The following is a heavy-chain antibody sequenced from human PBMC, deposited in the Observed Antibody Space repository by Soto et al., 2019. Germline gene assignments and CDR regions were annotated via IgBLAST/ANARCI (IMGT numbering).Heavy chain of an antibody. CDR3: ARGVGAYYFDY. CDR1: GGTFSTYA. CDR2: IIPIFGTT. D-gene: IGHD1-26*01. V-gene: IGHV1-69*01. Sequence: VQLVQSGAEVKKPGSSVKVSCKASGGTFSTYAITWVRQAPGQGLEWLGGIIPIFGTTDYARKFQGRVTLTAAESTSTVFIELSSLTSEDTAVYYCARGVGAYYFDYWGQGTLVTVSS. J-gene: IGHJ4*02.